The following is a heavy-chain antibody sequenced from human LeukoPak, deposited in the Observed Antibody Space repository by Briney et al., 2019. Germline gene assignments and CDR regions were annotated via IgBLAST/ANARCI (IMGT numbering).Heavy chain of an antibody. CDR1: GGSFSNYY. Sequence: AETLSLTCAVYGGSFSNYYWSWIRQSPGKGLEWVGVINDSGTINYNQSLMSRVTISVDKSNDQFSLKLSSVTAADTAVYYCARRWNYGRNYYIDVWGKGATVSVSS. CDR3: ARRWNYGRNYYIDV. D-gene: IGHD1-7*01. V-gene: IGHV4-34*01. J-gene: IGHJ6*03. CDR2: INDSGTI.